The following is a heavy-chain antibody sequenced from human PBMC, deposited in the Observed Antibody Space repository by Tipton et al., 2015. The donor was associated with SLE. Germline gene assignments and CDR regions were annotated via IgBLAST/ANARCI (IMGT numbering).Heavy chain of an antibody. CDR3: ARPRSGSSAPFDY. D-gene: IGHD6-6*01. J-gene: IGHJ4*02. CDR2: IYYSGNT. CDR1: GGSISSSTYY. V-gene: IGHV4-39*01. Sequence: TLSLTCTVSGGSISSSTYYWGWIRQPPGKGPEWIGSIYYSGNTNYNPSLKSRVTISVDTSKNQFSLKLSSVTAADTAVYYCARPRSGSSAPFDYWGQGTLVTVSS.